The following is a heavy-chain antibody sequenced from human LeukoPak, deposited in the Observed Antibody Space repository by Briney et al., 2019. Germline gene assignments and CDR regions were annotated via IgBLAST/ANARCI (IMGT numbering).Heavy chain of an antibody. J-gene: IGHJ4*02. CDR3: AREDEWELLYY. CDR1: GFTVSSNS. V-gene: IGHV3-53*01. D-gene: IGHD1-26*01. CDR2: IYSGGST. Sequence: PGGSLRLSCAASGFTVSSNSMSWVRQAPGKGLEWVSVIYSGGSTSYADPVKGRFTISRDNSKNTLYLQINSLRAEDTAVYYCAREDEWELLYYWGQGTLVTVSS.